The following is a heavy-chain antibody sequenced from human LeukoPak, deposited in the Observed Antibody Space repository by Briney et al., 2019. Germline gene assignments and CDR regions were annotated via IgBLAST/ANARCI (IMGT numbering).Heavy chain of an antibody. CDR1: GFTFTNAW. J-gene: IGHJ4*02. D-gene: IGHD2-2*01. CDR3: ISGFCSSASCYA. V-gene: IGHV3-15*01. CDR2: IRRKTDGGTA. Sequence: GGSLRLSCAASGFTFTNAWMSWVRQAPGKGLEWVGRIRRKTDGGTADYAAPVMGRFTISRDDSNNTLYLQMNSLKTEDTAVYYCISGFCSSASCYAWGRGTLVIVSS.